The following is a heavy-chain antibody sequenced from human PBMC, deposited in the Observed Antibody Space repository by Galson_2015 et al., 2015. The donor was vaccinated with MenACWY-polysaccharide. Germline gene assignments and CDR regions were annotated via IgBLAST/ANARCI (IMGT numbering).Heavy chain of an antibody. V-gene: IGHV1-8*01. Sequence: SVKVSCKASGYTFGSRDINWVRQATGQGLEWMGWMNPNSGNTGYAQKFKDRVTMTRNTSITTAYMELSSLRSEDTAVYYCARGSHYSYYYMDVWGKGTTVIVSS. CDR2: MNPNSGNT. CDR3: ARGSHYSYYYMDV. CDR1: GYTFGSRD. J-gene: IGHJ6*03.